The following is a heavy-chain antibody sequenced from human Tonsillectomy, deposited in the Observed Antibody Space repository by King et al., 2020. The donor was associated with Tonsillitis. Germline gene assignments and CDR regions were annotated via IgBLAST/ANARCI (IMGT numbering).Heavy chain of an antibody. CDR3: ARVLNYYDMSGYWILDYFYYYGMYV. CDR1: GFTFSSYS. J-gene: IGHJ6*02. Sequence: VQLVESGGGLVKPGGSLRLSCAASGFTFSSYSMNWVRQAPGKGPEWVSYISGSSSYIYYADSVKGRFTISRDNAKNSLSLQMNSLRAEDTAVYYCARVLNYYDMSGYWILDYFYYYGMYVWGQGTTVTVSS. CDR2: ISGSSSYI. V-gene: IGHV3-21*01. D-gene: IGHD3-22*01.